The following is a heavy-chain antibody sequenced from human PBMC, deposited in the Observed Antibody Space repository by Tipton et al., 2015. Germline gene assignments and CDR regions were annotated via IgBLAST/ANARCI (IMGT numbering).Heavy chain of an antibody. CDR3: ARAMEADPDAFDI. CDR2: IHYSGST. D-gene: IGHD3-3*01. CDR1: GGSISSGGYY. V-gene: IGHV4-31*03. J-gene: IGHJ3*02. Sequence: TLSLTCTVSGGSISSGGYYWSWIRQHPGKGLEWIGYIHYSGSTHYNPSLNSRVTMSVDTSKNQFSLNLRSVSAADSAVYYCARAMEADPDAFDIWGQGTMVTVSS.